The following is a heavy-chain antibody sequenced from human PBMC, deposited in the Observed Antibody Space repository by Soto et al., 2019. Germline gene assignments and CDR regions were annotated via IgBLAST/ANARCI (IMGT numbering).Heavy chain of an antibody. D-gene: IGHD2-2*01. CDR1: GYSFTSYW. CDR2: IYPYDSDT. V-gene: IGHV5-51*01. Sequence: GESLKISCKTSGYSFTSYWIGWVRQMPGKGMEWMGNIYPYDSDTRYSPSFQGQVTISADTSITTAYLQWSGLRASDTAMYFCARHLVGSTRGNFDYWGRGTLVTVSS. CDR3: ARHLVGSTRGNFDY. J-gene: IGHJ4*01.